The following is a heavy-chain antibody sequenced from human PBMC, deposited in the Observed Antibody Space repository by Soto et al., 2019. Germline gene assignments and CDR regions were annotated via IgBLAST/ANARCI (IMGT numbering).Heavy chain of an antibody. J-gene: IGHJ6*02. D-gene: IGHD6-13*01. V-gene: IGHV5-51*01. CDR3: ARHLGAAGGAPYGMDV. CDR1: GYSFTSYW. CDR2: IYPGDPDT. Sequence: PVESLKISCKGSGYSFTSYWIGWVRHMPGKGLEWMGVIYPGDPDTRYIPSFQCQVTTSADKSISTSYLQWSSLKVSDTAMYYCARHLGAAGGAPYGMDVWGQGTTVTVSS.